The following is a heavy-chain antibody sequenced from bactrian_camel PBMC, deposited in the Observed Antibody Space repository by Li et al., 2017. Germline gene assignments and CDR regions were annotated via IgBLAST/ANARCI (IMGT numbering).Heavy chain of an antibody. V-gene: IGHV3S55*01. J-gene: IGHJ4*01. Sequence: HVQLVESGGGSVQAGGSLRLSCAASGYTSSDYCMGWYRQIPGKAREAIALIGDDGATKYADSVNGRFIVSRDNAKNTLYLLMNSLKPEDTAMYFCAADYRHPGSVLSPDIYKYWGQGTQVTVS. CDR2: IGDDGAT. CDR3: AADYRHPGSVLSPDIYKY. D-gene: IGHD7*01. CDR1: GYTSSDYC.